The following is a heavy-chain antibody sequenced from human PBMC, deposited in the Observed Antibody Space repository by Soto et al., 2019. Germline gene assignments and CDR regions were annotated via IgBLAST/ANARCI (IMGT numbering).Heavy chain of an antibody. J-gene: IGHJ6*02. CDR2: ISYDRNNK. D-gene: IGHD1-1*01. CDR3: AKLQGVRATIPPYYYGMEV. Sequence: QVQLVEAGGGVVQPGRSLRLSCAASGFNFSSYGMHCVRQAPGKGLEWVALISYDRNNKYYVDSVKGRFTISRDNSKNTLYLQMNNLRAEDTAMYYCAKLQGVRATIPPYYYGMEVWGQGTTVTVSS. V-gene: IGHV3-30*18. CDR1: GFNFSSYG.